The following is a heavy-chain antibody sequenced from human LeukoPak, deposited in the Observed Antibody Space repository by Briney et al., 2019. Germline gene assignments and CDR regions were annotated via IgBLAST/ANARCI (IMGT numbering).Heavy chain of an antibody. CDR3: ARDLGLEPFY. V-gene: IGHV3-21*01. CDR1: GFTFSSYS. J-gene: IGHJ4*02. D-gene: IGHD3/OR15-3a*01. Sequence: GGSLRLSCAASGFTFSSYSMNWVRQAPGKGLEWVSSISSSSSYIYYADSVKGRFTISRYNAKNSLYLQMNSLRAEDTAVYYCARDLGLEPFYWGQGTLVTVSS. CDR2: ISSSSSYI.